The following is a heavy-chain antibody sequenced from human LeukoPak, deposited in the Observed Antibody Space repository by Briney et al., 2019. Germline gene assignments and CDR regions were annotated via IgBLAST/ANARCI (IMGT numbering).Heavy chain of an antibody. CDR2: INPNSGGT. CDR3: WYYYDSSNAVVNAFDI. J-gene: IGHJ3*02. V-gene: IGHV1-2*02. Sequence: GASVKVSCKASGYTFTGYYMHWVRQAPGQGLEWMEWINPNSGGTNYAQKFQGRVTMTRDTSISTAYMELSRLRSDDTAVYYCWYYYDSSNAVVNAFDIWGQGTMVTVSS. D-gene: IGHD3-22*01. CDR1: GYTFTGYY.